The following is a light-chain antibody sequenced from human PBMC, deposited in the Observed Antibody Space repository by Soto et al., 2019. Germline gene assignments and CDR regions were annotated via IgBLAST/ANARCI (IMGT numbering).Light chain of an antibody. CDR3: QQRSNWPPSIT. J-gene: IGKJ1*01. CDR2: DAS. V-gene: IGKV3-11*01. Sequence: EIVMTQSPATLSVSPGERATLSCRASQSVSSNLAWYQQKPGQAPRPLIYDASNRATGIPARFSGSGSGTDFTLTISSLEPEDFAVYYCQQRSNWPPSITFGQGTKVDI. CDR1: QSVSSN.